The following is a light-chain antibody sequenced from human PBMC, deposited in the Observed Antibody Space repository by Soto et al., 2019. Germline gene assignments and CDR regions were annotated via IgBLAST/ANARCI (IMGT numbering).Light chain of an antibody. Sequence: IQMTHSPSSLSASTGDRVTITCLASQGISSYLAWYQQKPGKAPKLLIYAASTLQSGVPSRFSGSGSGTDFTLTISCLQSEDFATYYCQQYYSYPPTFGQGTKVDIK. V-gene: IGKV1-8*01. CDR1: QGISSY. CDR2: AAS. J-gene: IGKJ1*01. CDR3: QQYYSYPPT.